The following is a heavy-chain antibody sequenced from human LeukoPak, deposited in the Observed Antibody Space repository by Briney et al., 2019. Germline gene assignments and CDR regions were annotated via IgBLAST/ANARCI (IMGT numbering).Heavy chain of an antibody. D-gene: IGHD4-11*01. CDR1: GFNFNDAW. J-gene: IGHJ4*02. Sequence: SGGSLRLSCEGSGFNFNDAWMSWIRQAPGKGLAWVGRVRTTAEGETTDYAAPVRGRFIISRDDSKNMVFLQMNRLETEDTAIYYCTAGLGKTDDDSWGQGTLVTVSS. V-gene: IGHV3-15*01. CDR3: TAGLGKTDDDS. CDR2: VRTTAEGETT.